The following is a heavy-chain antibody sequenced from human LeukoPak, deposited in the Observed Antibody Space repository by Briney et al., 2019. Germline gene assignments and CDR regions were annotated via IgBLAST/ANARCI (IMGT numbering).Heavy chain of an antibody. Sequence: PSETLSLTCTVSGGSISSGGYYWSWIRQHPGKGLEWIGYIYYSGSTYYNPSLKSRVTISVDTSKNQFSLKLSSVTAADTAVYYCARGSYSSSWYVGYWGQGTLVTVSS. CDR1: GGSISSGGYY. D-gene: IGHD6-13*01. J-gene: IGHJ4*02. CDR2: IYYSGST. CDR3: ARGSYSSSWYVGY. V-gene: IGHV4-31*03.